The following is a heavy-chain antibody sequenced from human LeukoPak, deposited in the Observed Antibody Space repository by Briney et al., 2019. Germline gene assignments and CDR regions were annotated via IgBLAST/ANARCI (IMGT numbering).Heavy chain of an antibody. CDR3: AREYSSSRSRAFDY. V-gene: IGHV3-21*01. J-gene: IGHJ4*02. CDR1: GFIFSSYS. D-gene: IGHD6-13*01. CDR2: IGSSSSYI. Sequence: GGSLRLSCAASGFIFSSYSMNWVRQAAGKGLEWVSSIGSSSSYIYYADSVKGRVTISRDNSKNTLYLQMNSLRAEDTAVYYCAREYSSSRSRAFDYWGQGTLVTVSS.